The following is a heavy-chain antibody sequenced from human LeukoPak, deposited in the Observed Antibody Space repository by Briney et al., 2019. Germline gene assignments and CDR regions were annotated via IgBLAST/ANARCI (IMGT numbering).Heavy chain of an antibody. CDR1: GYTFTSYY. Sequence: ASVKVSCKASGYTFTSYYMHWVRQAPGQGLEWMGIINPSGGSTSYAQKFQGRVTMTRNTSISTAYMELSSLRSEDTAVYYCARGHILYDSWSGLPSNWFDPWGQGTLVTVSS. J-gene: IGHJ5*02. CDR3: ARGHILYDSWSGLPSNWFDP. CDR2: INPSGGST. D-gene: IGHD3-3*01. V-gene: IGHV1-46*01.